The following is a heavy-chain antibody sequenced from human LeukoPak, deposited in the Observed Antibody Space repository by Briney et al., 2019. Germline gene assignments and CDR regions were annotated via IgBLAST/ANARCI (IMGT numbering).Heavy chain of an antibody. D-gene: IGHD6-19*01. J-gene: IGHJ4*02. CDR2: IIPILGIA. CDR1: GGTFSSYA. V-gene: IGHV1-69*04. CDR3: AREDSSAIFDY. Sequence: GASVKVSCKASGGTFSSYAISWVRQAPGQGLEWMGRIIPILGIANYAQKFQGRVTITADKSTSTAYMELSSLRSEDTAVYYCAREDSSAIFDYWGQGTLVTVSS.